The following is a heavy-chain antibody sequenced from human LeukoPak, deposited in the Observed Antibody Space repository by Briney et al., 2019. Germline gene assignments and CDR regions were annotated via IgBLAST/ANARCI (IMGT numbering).Heavy chain of an antibody. V-gene: IGHV3-30*02. CDR2: IRYDGSNK. Sequence: GGSLRLSCAASGFTFSSYGMHWVRQAPGKGLERVAFIRYDGSNKYYADSVKGRFTISRDNSKNTLYLQMNSLRAEDTAVYYCAKDSTTVTTSFWMDVWGKGTTVTVSS. CDR3: AKDSTTVTTSFWMDV. J-gene: IGHJ6*04. CDR1: GFTFSSYG. D-gene: IGHD4-17*01.